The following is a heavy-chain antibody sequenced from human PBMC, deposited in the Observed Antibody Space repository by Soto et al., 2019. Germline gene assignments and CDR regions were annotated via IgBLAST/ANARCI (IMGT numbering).Heavy chain of an antibody. D-gene: IGHD3-22*01. CDR2: TYYRSKWYN. CDR3: ARMSDSTFDL. Sequence: SQTLSLTCAISGDSVSSNDAAWEWIRQSPTRGLEWLGRTYYRSKWYNEYTVSLRSRIIINADASRNQFSLHLSSVTPEDTAVYYCARMSDSTFDLWGPGILVTVPQ. CDR1: GDSVSSNDAA. J-gene: IGHJ4*02. V-gene: IGHV6-1*01.